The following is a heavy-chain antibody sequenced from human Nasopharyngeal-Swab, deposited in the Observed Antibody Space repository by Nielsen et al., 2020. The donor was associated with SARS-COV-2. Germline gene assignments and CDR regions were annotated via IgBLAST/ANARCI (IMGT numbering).Heavy chain of an antibody. V-gene: IGHV3-23*01. Sequence: GESLKISCAASGFTFSSYAMSWVRQAPGKGLEWVSIISGSGDTTYYADSVKDRFTISRDNSKNTLYLQTNSLRVEDTALYYCAKGAGATIMDYFDHWGQGSLVTVSS. CDR2: ISGSGDTT. J-gene: IGHJ4*02. D-gene: IGHD5-24*01. CDR3: AKGAGATIMDYFDH. CDR1: GFTFSSYA.